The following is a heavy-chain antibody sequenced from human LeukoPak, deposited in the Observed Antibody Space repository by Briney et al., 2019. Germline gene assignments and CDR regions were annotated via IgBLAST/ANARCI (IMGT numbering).Heavy chain of an antibody. CDR3: AKVPITIFGVVISPGDY. D-gene: IGHD3-3*01. Sequence: SGGSTYYADSVKGRFTISRDNSKNTLYLQMNSLRAEDTAVYYCAKVPITIFGVVISPGDYWGQGTLVTVSS. CDR2: SGGST. V-gene: IGHV3-23*01. J-gene: IGHJ4*02.